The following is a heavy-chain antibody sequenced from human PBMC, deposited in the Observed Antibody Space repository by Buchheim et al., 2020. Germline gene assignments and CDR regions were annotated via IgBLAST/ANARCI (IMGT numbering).Heavy chain of an antibody. V-gene: IGHV3-48*01. J-gene: IGHJ4*02. CDR3: ASHIVVVPAAPWWYFDY. CDR1: GFTFSSYS. Sequence: EVQLVESGGGLVQPGGSLRLSCAASGFTFSSYSMNWVRQAPGKGLEWVSYISSSSSTIYYADSVKGRFTISRDHAKNSLYLQMNSLRAEDTAVYYCASHIVVVPAAPWWYFDYWGQGTL. D-gene: IGHD2-2*01. CDR2: ISSSSSTI.